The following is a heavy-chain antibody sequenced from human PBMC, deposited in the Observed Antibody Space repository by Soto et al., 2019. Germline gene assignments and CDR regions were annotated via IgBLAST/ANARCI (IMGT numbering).Heavy chain of an antibody. Sequence: SETLSLTCTVSGGSISSGGYYWSWIRQHPGKGLEWIGYIYYSRSTYYNPSLKSRVTISVDTSKNQFSLKLISVTAADTAVYYCARAPPDTVGNWFDPWGQGTLVTVSS. V-gene: IGHV4-31*03. CDR2: IYYSRST. CDR1: GGSISSGGYY. D-gene: IGHD4-17*01. J-gene: IGHJ5*02. CDR3: ARAPPDTVGNWFDP.